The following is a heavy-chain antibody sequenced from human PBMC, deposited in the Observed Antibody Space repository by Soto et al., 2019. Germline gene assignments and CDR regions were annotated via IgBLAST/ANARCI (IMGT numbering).Heavy chain of an antibody. V-gene: IGHV4-34*01. CDR3: ARGGYCSSTSCYHFDY. Sequence: SETLSLTCSVYGGSFSGYYWSWIRQPPGKGLEWIGEINHSGSTNYNPSLKSRVTISVDTSKNQFSLKLSSVTAADTAVYYCARGGYCSSTSCYHFDYWGKGTLVTVSS. D-gene: IGHD2-2*01. CDR2: INHSGST. CDR1: GGSFSGYY. J-gene: IGHJ4*02.